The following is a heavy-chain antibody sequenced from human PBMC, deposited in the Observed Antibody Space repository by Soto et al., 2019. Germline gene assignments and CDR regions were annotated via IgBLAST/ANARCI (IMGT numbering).Heavy chain of an antibody. CDR1: GGSISSDDYY. Sequence: PSETLSLTCTVSGGSISSDDYYWSWIRQPPGKGLEWIGYIYYSGSTYYNPSLKSRVTISVDTSKNQFSLKLSSVTAADTAVYYCAREGGAAVFRMKGGNQFDPWGQGTLVTVSS. V-gene: IGHV4-30-4*01. CDR3: AREGGAAVFRMKGGNQFDP. J-gene: IGHJ5*02. D-gene: IGHD6-13*01. CDR2: IYYSGST.